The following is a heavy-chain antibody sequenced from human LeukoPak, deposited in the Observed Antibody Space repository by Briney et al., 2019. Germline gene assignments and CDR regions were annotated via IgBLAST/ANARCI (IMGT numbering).Heavy chain of an antibody. CDR3: ARGDAYALKY. Sequence: GGSLRLSCAASGLTFSSSWMHWVRQAPGKGLVWVSRINSDGATTAYADSVKGRFTISRDNAKNTLYLQTNSLRAEDTAVYYCARGDAYALKYWGQGTLATVSS. J-gene: IGHJ4*02. D-gene: IGHD2-2*01. CDR2: INSDGATT. CDR1: GLTFSSSW. V-gene: IGHV3-74*01.